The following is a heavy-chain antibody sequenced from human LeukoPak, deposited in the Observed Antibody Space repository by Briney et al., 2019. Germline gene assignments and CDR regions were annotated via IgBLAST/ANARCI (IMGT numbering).Heavy chain of an antibody. CDR2: LSGSGGST. V-gene: IGHV3-23*01. CDR3: PKREEHYYDSSGPLLY. D-gene: IGHD3-22*01. Sequence: GGSLPLSCAASGYNFSSYAQSWLRQPPGKGLEWVSALSGSGGSTYYANSVKGRFTIPRDNSKNTLYLQMNSLSPHDTALYYRPKREEHYYDSSGPLLYWAQGPLVPLSS. J-gene: IGHJ4*02. CDR1: GYNFSSYA.